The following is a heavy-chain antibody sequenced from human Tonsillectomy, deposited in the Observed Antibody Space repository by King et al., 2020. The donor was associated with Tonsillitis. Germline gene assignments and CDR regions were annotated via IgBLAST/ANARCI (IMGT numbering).Heavy chain of an antibody. J-gene: IGHJ4*02. V-gene: IGHV5-51*01. CDR2: IYPGDSDT. D-gene: IGHD2-21*01. Sequence: QLVQSRAEVKKPGESLKISCKGFGYSFTSYWIGWVSQMPGKGLEWMGIIYPGDSDTRYSPSFQGQVTISADKAISTAYLQWSSLKASDAAMYDCASPRQCRCECYSRYYFDYWAQSTLVTVSS. CDR3: ASPRQCRCECYSRYYFDY. CDR1: GYSFTSYW.